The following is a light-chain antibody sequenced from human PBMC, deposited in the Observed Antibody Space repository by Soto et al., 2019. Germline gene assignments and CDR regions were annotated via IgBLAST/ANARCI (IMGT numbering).Light chain of an antibody. CDR2: GNN. Sequence: QSVLTQPPSVSGAPGQRVTISCTGSGSNIGAGYDVHWYQQLPGTAPKLLIYGNNNRPSGIPDRFSGSKSGTSASLAITGLQAGDEADYYCAAWDDSLRGWVFGGGTKLTVL. CDR1: GSNIGAGYD. J-gene: IGLJ3*02. V-gene: IGLV1-40*01. CDR3: AAWDDSLRGWV.